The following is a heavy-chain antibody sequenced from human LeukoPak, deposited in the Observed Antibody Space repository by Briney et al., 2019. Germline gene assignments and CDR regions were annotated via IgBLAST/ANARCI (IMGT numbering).Heavy chain of an antibody. CDR3: TTDGYSGYEGLYDY. V-gene: IGHV3-23*01. CDR2: ICGSGGCT. D-gene: IGHD5-12*01. Sequence: GGSLRLSCEASGFTFNTYAIYWARQAPGKGLEWVSGICGSGGCTYYADSVKGRFTISRDNSKNTVYLQMNSLKTEDTAVYYCTTDGYSGYEGLYDYWGQGTLVTVSS. CDR1: GFTFNTYA. J-gene: IGHJ4*02.